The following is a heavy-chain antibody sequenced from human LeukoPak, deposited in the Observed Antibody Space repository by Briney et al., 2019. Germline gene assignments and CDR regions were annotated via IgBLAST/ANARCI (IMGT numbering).Heavy chain of an antibody. J-gene: IGHJ6*02. CDR3: AKDRADSSSWKLYYYYGMDV. Sequence: GGSLRLSCAASGFTFSSYGMHWVRHGPGKGLEWVAFIRYDGSNKYYADSVKGRITIDRDNSKNKMYLQMNSLRAEDTSVHYCAKDRADSSSWKLYYYYGMDVWGQGTTVTVSS. CDR2: IRYDGSNK. V-gene: IGHV3-30*02. D-gene: IGHD6-13*01. CDR1: GFTFSSYG.